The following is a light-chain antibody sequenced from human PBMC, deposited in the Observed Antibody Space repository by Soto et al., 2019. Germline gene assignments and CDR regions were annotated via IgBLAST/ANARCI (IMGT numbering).Light chain of an antibody. Sequence: EIVLTQSPGTLSLSPGERATLSCRASQSVSSSYLAWYQQKPGQAPRLLIYGASSRATGIPDRFSGSGSGTDFTLTISRLEPEDFAVYYCQQYLSSPFTFGPGTKVDIK. CDR1: QSVSSSY. J-gene: IGKJ3*01. CDR2: GAS. V-gene: IGKV3-20*01. CDR3: QQYLSSPFT.